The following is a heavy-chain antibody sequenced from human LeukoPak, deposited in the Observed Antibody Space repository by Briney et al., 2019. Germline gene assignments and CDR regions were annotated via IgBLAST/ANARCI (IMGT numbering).Heavy chain of an antibody. CDR3: ARVSDGSGFGDY. J-gene: IGHJ4*02. Sequence: GALRLSCVASGSTFSNYVIHWVRQAPGKGLEWVAVISSDTINEYYADSVKGRFTISRDNSKNTLYLQMNSLRADDTAVYYCARVSDGSGFGDYWGQGTLVTVSS. V-gene: IGHV3-30-3*01. D-gene: IGHD3-22*01. CDR1: GSTFSNYV. CDR2: ISSDTINE.